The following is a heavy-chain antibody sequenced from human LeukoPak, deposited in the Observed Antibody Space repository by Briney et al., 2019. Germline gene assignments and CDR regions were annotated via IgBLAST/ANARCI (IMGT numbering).Heavy chain of an antibody. CDR3: ARQTTTVTTAGISYYYYMDV. CDR1: GYSFTSYW. CDR2: IYPGDSDT. Sequence: GESLKISCKGSGYSFTSYWIGWVRQMPGKGLEWMGIIYPGDSDTRYSPSFQGQVTISADKSISTAYLQWSSLKASDTAMYYCARQTTTVTTAGISYYYYMDVWGKGTTLTVSS. D-gene: IGHD4-17*01. V-gene: IGHV5-51*01. J-gene: IGHJ6*03.